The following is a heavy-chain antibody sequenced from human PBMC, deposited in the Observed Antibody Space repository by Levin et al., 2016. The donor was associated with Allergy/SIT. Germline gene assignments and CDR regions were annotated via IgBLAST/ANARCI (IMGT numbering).Heavy chain of an antibody. CDR3: ARLGPIFVADFFDY. J-gene: IGHJ4*02. Sequence: GESLKISCEASGYRFTSYWIGWVRQMPGKGLEFMGIIYPGDSDTRYSPSFQGQVTISADKSISTVYLHWSSLKASDIAMYYCARLGPIFVADFFDYWGQGTLVTVSS. V-gene: IGHV5-51*01. D-gene: IGHD6-19*01. CDR1: GYRFTSYW. CDR2: IYPGDSDT.